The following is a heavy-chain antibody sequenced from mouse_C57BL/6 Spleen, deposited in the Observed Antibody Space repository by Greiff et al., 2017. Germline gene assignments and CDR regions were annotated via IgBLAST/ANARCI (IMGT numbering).Heavy chain of an antibody. CDR3: TRSHYGSSYGYFDY. CDR2: IYPGNSDT. V-gene: IGHV1-5*01. J-gene: IGHJ2*01. Sequence: VQLQQSGTVLARPGASVKMSCKTSGYTFTSYWMHWVKQRPGQGLEWIGAIYPGNSDTSYNQKFKGKAKLTAVTSASTAYMELSSLTNEDSAVYYCTRSHYGSSYGYFDYWGQGTTLTVSS. D-gene: IGHD1-1*01. CDR1: GYTFTSYW.